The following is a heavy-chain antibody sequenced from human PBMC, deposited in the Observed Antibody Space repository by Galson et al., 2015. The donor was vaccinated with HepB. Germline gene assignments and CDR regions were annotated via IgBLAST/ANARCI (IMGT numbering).Heavy chain of an antibody. CDR1: GGSFSGYY. D-gene: IGHD3-9*01. CDR3: ARVRYYDILTGYPRPYGYYYYYGMDV. J-gene: IGHJ6*02. CDR2: INHSGST. V-gene: IGHV4-34*01. Sequence: LSLTCAVYGGSFSGYYWSWIRQPPGKGLEWIGEINHSGSTNYNPSLKSRVTISVDTSKNQFSLKLSSVTAADTAVYYCARVRYYDILTGYPRPYGYYYYYGMDVWGQGTTVTVSS.